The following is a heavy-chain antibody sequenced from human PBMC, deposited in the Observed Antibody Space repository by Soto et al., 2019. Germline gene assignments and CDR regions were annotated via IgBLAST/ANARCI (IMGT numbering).Heavy chain of an antibody. CDR1: GGSISSYY. J-gene: IGHJ4*02. V-gene: IGHV4-59*01. Sequence: SETLSLTCTVSGGSISSYYWSWIRQPPGKGLEWIGYIYYSGSTNYNPSLKSRATISVDTSKNQFSLKLSSVTAADTAVYYCARDSPEDSGYGFFDYWGQGTLVTVSS. D-gene: IGHD5-12*01. CDR3: ARDSPEDSGYGFFDY. CDR2: IYYSGST.